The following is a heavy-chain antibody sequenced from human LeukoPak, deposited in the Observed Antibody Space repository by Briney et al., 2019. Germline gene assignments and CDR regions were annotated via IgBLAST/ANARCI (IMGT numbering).Heavy chain of an antibody. CDR3: VRDYDISGPQKNFFDY. CDR2: IIPMFGAV. J-gene: IGHJ4*02. Sequence: SVKVSCKASGGTFSSYVISWVRQAPGQGLQWMGGIIPMFGAVNYAQKFQGRVTITADKSTGTAYMELSSLRSEDTAVYYCVRDYDISGPQKNFFDYWGQGTLVTVSS. V-gene: IGHV1-69*06. CDR1: GGTFSSYV. D-gene: IGHD3-22*01.